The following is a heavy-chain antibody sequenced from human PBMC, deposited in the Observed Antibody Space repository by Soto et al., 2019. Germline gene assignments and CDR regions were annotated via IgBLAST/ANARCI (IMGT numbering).Heavy chain of an antibody. J-gene: IGHJ3*02. CDR1: GYTFTSYG. CDR2: ISAYNGNT. Sequence: ASVKVSCKASGYTFTSYGISWVRQAPGQGLEWMGWISAYNGNTNYAQKLQGRVTMTTDTSTSTAYMELRSLRSDDTAVYYCARTTSGYDLGDAFDIWGQGTMVTVSS. CDR3: ARTTSGYDLGDAFDI. V-gene: IGHV1-18*01. D-gene: IGHD5-12*01.